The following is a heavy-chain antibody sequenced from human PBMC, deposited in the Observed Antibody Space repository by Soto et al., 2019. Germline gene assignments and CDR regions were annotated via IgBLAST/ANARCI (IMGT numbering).Heavy chain of an antibody. V-gene: IGHV3-66*01. CDR2: IYSGDST. J-gene: IGHJ4*02. CDR3: ARGDPGTPFDY. Sequence: EVQLVESGGGLVQPGGSLRLSCAVSGFTISNNYMSWVRQAPGKGLEWVSVIYSGDSTYYADSVKGRFTISRDNSKNTVYFQMNSLRAEDTAVYYCARGDPGTPFDYWGQGTLVTVSS. CDR1: GFTISNNY. D-gene: IGHD1-1*01.